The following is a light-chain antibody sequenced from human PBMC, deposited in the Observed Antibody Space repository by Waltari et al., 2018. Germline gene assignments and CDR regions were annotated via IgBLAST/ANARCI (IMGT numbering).Light chain of an antibody. CDR2: TVT. Sequence: SALTQPRSVSGSPGQSVTISCTGTTNDLGSYNYVSWYQQHPGKAPKLIILTVTKRPSVVPDRLSGSKSGNTASLTISGLRAEDEAEYYCCSYAGSYTWVFGGGTKLTVV. CDR3: CSYAGSYTWV. CDR1: TNDLGSYNY. V-gene: IGLV2-11*01. J-gene: IGLJ3*02.